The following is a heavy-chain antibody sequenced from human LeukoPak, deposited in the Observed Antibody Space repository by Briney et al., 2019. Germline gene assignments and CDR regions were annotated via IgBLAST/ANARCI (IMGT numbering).Heavy chain of an antibody. CDR1: GFTLSGYW. Sequence: PGGSLRLSCAASGFTLSGYWMSWVRQAPGKGLEWVALIWYHGSDVDYADSVKGRFTISRDNSKNTLYLQMNSVRAEDTAVYFCARDFWNEPSKYFDYWGQGTLVTVSS. J-gene: IGHJ4*02. V-gene: IGHV3-33*01. D-gene: IGHD3-3*01. CDR2: IWYHGSDV. CDR3: ARDFWNEPSKYFDY.